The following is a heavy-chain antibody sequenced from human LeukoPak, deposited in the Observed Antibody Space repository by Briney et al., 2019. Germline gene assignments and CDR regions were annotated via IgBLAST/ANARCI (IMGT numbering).Heavy chain of an antibody. V-gene: IGHV1-2*02. CDR3: ARDGLLWFGEFYYYYYMDV. CDR2: INPNSGGT. J-gene: IGHJ6*03. D-gene: IGHD3-10*01. CDR1: GYTFTGYY. Sequence: ASVKVSCKASGYTFTGYYMHWVRQAPGQGLEWMGWINPNSGGTNYAQKFQGRVTMTRDTSISTAYMELSRLRSDDTAVYYCARDGLLWFGEFYYYYYMDVWGKGTTVTVSS.